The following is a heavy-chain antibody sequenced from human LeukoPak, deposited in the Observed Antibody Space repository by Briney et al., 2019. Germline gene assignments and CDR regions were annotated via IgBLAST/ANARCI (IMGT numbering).Heavy chain of an antibody. Sequence: ASVKVSCKASGYTFTGYYVHWVRQAPGQGLEWMGWINPNSGGTNYAQKFQGRVTITADKSTSTAYMELSSLRSEDTAVYYCARGGHYYDSSRMVDYWGQGTLVTVSS. V-gene: IGHV1-2*02. D-gene: IGHD3-22*01. CDR2: INPNSGGT. CDR1: GYTFTGYY. CDR3: ARGGHYYDSSRMVDY. J-gene: IGHJ4*02.